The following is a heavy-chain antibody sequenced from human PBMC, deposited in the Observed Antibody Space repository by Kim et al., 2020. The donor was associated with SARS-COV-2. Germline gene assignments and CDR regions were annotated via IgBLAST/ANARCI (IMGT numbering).Heavy chain of an antibody. CDR3: ARGSSGSYYGMDV. V-gene: IGHV3-30*01. Sequence: YAESVKGRFTISRDNSKNTLYLQMNSLRAEDTAVYYCARGSSGSYYGMDVWGQGTTVTVSS. D-gene: IGHD1-26*01. J-gene: IGHJ6*02.